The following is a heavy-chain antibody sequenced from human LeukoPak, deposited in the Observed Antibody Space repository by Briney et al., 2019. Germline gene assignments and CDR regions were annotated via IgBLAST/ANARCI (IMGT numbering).Heavy chain of an antibody. Sequence: SETLSLTCTVSGGSISSFHWSRIRQPPGKGLEWIGYIYYSGRTNYNPSLKSRVTISADTSKNQFSLKLSSVTAADTAVYYCARYSSSSGWFDPWGQGTLVTVSS. CDR2: IYYSGRT. CDR3: ARYSSSSGWFDP. J-gene: IGHJ5*02. V-gene: IGHV4-59*01. CDR1: GGSISSFH. D-gene: IGHD6-6*01.